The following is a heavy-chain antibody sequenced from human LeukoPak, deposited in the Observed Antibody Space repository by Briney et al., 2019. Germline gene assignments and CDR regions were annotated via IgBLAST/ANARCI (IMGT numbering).Heavy chain of an antibody. CDR2: ITSSSTNT. D-gene: IGHD1-26*01. CDR1: GFTFTSYE. V-gene: IGHV3-48*02. CDR3: ARNSVGAANFDY. J-gene: IGHJ4*02. Sequence: RGSLRLPCAPSGFTFTSYEMSWVRQAPGKGLEWVSYITSSSTNTHYADSVKGRFTISRDNAKNSLYLQMNSLRDEDTAVYYCARNSVGAANFDYWGQGTLVTVSS.